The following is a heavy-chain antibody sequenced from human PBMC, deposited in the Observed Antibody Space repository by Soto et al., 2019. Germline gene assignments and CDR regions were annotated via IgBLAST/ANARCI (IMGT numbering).Heavy chain of an antibody. CDR3: ARTLAYGGVIYFDI. CDR1: GYTFTGYY. D-gene: IGHD3-16*01. V-gene: IGHV1-2*02. J-gene: IGHJ4*01. Sequence: SVKVSCKASGYTFTGYYIHWVRQAPGQGLQWMGWINPNSGGKNYAQEFQDRVTMTRDTSISTAYMELSRLTYDDTAVYYCARTLAYGGVIYFDIWGHGTLVTVSS. CDR2: INPNSGGK.